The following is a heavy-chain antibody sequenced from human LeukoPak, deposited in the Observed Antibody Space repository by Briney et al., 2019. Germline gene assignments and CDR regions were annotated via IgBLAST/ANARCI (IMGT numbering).Heavy chain of an antibody. Sequence: ASVKVSCKASGGTFSSYAISWVRQAPGQGLEWMGGIIPIFGTANYAQKFQGRVTITADESTSTAYMELSSLRAEDTAVYYCAKDRCSNGIGCYYYYMDVWGKGTTVTISS. V-gene: IGHV1-69*13. D-gene: IGHD2-8*01. CDR3: AKDRCSNGIGCYYYYMDV. CDR2: IIPIFGTA. CDR1: GGTFSSYA. J-gene: IGHJ6*03.